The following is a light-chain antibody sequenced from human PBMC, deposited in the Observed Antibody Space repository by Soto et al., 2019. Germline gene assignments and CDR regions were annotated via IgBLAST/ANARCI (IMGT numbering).Light chain of an antibody. V-gene: IGLV2-14*01. Sequence: QSALTQPASVSGSPGQSITVSCTGTNTDVGGYNYVSWYQQHPGKAPKLMIYEVSHRPSGISNRFSGSKSGNTASLTISGLQTEDEADYYCTSFTGSTTGVLFGGGTKLTV. CDR2: EVS. CDR3: TSFTGSTTGVL. CDR1: NTDVGGYNY. J-gene: IGLJ2*01.